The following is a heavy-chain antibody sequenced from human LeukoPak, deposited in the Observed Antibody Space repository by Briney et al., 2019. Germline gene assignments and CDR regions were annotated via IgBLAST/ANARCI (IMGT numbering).Heavy chain of an antibody. CDR3: ARDAY. J-gene: IGHJ4*02. V-gene: IGHV4-59*11. CDR2: VYNSGTT. CDR1: GFSIDSHY. Sequence: SETLSLTCTVSGFSIDSHYWSWIRQSPGKGLEWIGCVYNSGTTVYNPSLKGRVTISVDTSKNQYSLNLRSVTAADAAVYYCARDAYWGQGIMVTVSS.